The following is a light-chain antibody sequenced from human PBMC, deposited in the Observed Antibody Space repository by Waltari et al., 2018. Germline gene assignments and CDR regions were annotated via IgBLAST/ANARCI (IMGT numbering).Light chain of an antibody. CDR1: TGIVPRGHS. J-gene: IGLJ2*01. V-gene: IGLV7-46*01. Sequence: QAVVTQEPSLTVSPGGTVTPPSGSSTGIVPRGHSPFLFQKTPGQAPRTLIYQITNKHSWTPARFSGSRLGGKAALTLSGAQPEDEAEYYCLLTYSGPIGVFGGGTKLTVL. CDR3: LLTYSGPIGV. CDR2: QIT.